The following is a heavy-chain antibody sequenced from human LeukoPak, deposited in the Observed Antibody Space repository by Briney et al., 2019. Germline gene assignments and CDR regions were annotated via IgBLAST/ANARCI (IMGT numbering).Heavy chain of an antibody. CDR2: ISYDGSNK. CDR1: GFTFSSYA. V-gene: IGHV3-30-3*01. D-gene: IGHD2-15*01. CDR3: AKDTGDPRGIVVVVAAPDGHFDY. J-gene: IGHJ4*02. Sequence: GGSLRLSCAASGFTFSSYAMHWVRQAPGKGLEWVAVISYDGSNKYYADSVKGRFTISRDNSKNTLYLQMNSLRAEDTAVYYCAKDTGDPRGIVVVVAAPDGHFDYWGQGTLVTVSS.